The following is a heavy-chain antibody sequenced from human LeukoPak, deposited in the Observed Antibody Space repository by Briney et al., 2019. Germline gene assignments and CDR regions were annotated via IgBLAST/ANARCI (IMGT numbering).Heavy chain of an antibody. V-gene: IGHV1-69*05. CDR3: ARESYDFWSGKRPYYYYYMDV. CDR2: IIPIFGTA. J-gene: IGHJ6*03. D-gene: IGHD3-3*01. CDR1: GGTFSSYA. Sequence: SVKVSCKASGGTFSSYAISWVRQAPGQGLEWMGGIIPIFGTANYAQKFQGRVTITTDGSTSTAYMELSSLRSEDTAVYYCARESYDFWSGKRPYYYYYMDVWGKGTTVTVSS.